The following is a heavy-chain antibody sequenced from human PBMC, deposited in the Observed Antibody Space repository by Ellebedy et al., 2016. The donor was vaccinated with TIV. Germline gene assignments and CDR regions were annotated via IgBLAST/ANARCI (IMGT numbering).Heavy chain of an antibody. CDR1: GFTFNSYN. J-gene: IGHJ4*02. Sequence: GESLKISCAASGFTFNSYNMHWVRPAPGKGLEWVSSIGSSRGYIYYADSVKGRFPLSSDNAENSLYLQMNSLRAEDTAVYYCARDRIVGATSYGYWGQGALVTVSS. CDR2: IGSSRGYI. V-gene: IGHV3-21*01. D-gene: IGHD1-26*01. CDR3: ARDRIVGATSYGY.